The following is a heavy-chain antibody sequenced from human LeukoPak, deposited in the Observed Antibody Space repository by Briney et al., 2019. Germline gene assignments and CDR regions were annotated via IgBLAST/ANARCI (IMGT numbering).Heavy chain of an antibody. V-gene: IGHV1-18*01. CDR2: ISAYNGNT. D-gene: IGHD6-13*01. J-gene: IGHJ4*02. Sequence: ASVKVSCKASGGTFSSYAISWVRQAPGQGLEWMGWISAYNGNTNYAQMLQGRVTMTTDTSTSTAYMELSSLRSEDTAVYYCAREESPRYSSSWYNYWGQGTLVTVSS. CDR1: GGTFSSYA. CDR3: AREESPRYSSSWYNY.